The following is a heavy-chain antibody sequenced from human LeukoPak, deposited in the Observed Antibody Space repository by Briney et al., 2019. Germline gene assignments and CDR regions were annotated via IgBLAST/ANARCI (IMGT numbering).Heavy chain of an antibody. CDR2: IRYDGSNK. CDR1: GFTFSSYG. CDR3: ASTPGGFSSGWYLRAFDI. V-gene: IGHV3-30*02. J-gene: IGHJ3*02. D-gene: IGHD6-19*01. Sequence: GGSLRLSCAASGFTFSSYGMHWVRQAPGKGLEWVAFIRYDGSNKYYADSVKGRFTISRDNSKNTLYLQMNSLRAEDTAVYYCASTPGGFSSGWYLRAFDIWGQGTMVTVSS.